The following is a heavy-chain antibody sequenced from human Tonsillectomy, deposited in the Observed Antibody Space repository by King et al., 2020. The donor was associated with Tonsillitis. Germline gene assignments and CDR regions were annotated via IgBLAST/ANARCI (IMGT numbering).Heavy chain of an antibody. Sequence: QLQESGPGLVKPSETLSLTCTVSGGSISSYYWSWIRQPPGKGLEWIGYIYYSGSTNYNPSLKSRVTISVDTSKNQFSLKPSSVTAADTAVYYCARGYSYVFNWFDPWGQGTLVTVSS. J-gene: IGHJ5*02. CDR3: ARGYSYVFNWFDP. D-gene: IGHD5-18*01. CDR2: IYYSGST. V-gene: IGHV4-59*08. CDR1: GGSISSYY.